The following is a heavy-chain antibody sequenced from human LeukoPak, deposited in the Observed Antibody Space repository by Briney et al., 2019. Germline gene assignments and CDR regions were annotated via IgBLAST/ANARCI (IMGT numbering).Heavy chain of an antibody. D-gene: IGHD6-25*01. CDR3: ARYQGGGWDV. V-gene: IGHV3-7*01. CDR1: GFTFSTYW. Sequence: GGSLRLSCAASGFTFSTYWMSWVRQAPGMGLEWVANIKQDGSDKYYVDSVKGRFTISRDNAKNSLYLQMNSLRAEDTPVYYCARYQGGGWDVWGQGTTVTVSS. J-gene: IGHJ6*02. CDR2: IKQDGSDK.